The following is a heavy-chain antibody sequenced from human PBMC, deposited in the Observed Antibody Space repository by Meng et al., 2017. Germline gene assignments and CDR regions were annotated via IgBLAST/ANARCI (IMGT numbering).Heavy chain of an antibody. CDR1: GYSFISYW. D-gene: IGHD2-2*01. CDR2: IYPGDSDT. V-gene: IGHV5-51*01. J-gene: IGHJ5*02. CDR3: ARRTRCSSTSCSSSDNWFDP. Sequence: GGSLRLPCKGSGYSFISYWIGWVRQMPGKGLGWMGIIYPGDSDTRLSPSFQGQVTISPDKYINPAYLQWSSLKASGAAIYYCARRTRCSSTSCSSSDNWFDPWGQGALVTVSS.